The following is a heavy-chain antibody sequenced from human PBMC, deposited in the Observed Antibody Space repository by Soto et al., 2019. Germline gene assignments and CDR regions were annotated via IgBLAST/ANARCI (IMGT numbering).Heavy chain of an antibody. J-gene: IGHJ4*02. D-gene: IGHD2-21*02. V-gene: IGHV4-34*01. Sequence: PSLTCAVYGVSFSGYYWSWVRQPPGKGLEWIGEIYHTGSANYNPSLKSRVSMSADTSKNRISLKLDSVTAADAGVYFCARDGMTTGDTWGPGTLVTVSS. CDR1: GVSFSGYY. CDR3: ARDGMTTGDT. CDR2: IYHTGSA.